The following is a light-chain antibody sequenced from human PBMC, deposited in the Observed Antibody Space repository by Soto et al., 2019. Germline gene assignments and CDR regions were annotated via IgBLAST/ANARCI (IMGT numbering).Light chain of an antibody. Sequence: EILMTQSPATLSVSPGERATLSCRASQSLSRNLAWYQQKPGQAHRLLISGASTRASGVPARFSGSGSGTEFTLTISILQSEDFALYYCQHYNDWPPAFTCGPGTKVDL. CDR2: GAS. J-gene: IGKJ3*01. CDR3: QHYNDWPPAFT. V-gene: IGKV3-15*01. CDR1: QSLSRN.